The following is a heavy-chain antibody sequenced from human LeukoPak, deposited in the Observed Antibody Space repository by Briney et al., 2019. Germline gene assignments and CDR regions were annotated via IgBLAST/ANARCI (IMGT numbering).Heavy chain of an antibody. CDR2: ISYDGSNK. V-gene: IGHV3-30*18. CDR1: GFTFSSYG. CDR3: AKPQWELGGNDY. D-gene: IGHD1-26*01. J-gene: IGHJ4*02. Sequence: QTGGSLGLSCAASGFTFSSYGTHWVRQAPGKGLEWVAVISYDGSNKYNADSVKGRFTISRDNSKNTLYLQMNSLRAEDTAVYYCAKPQWELGGNDYWGQGTLVTVSS.